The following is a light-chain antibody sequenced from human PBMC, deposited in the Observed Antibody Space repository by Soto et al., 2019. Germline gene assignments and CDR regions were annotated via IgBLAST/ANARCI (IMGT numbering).Light chain of an antibody. CDR3: SSYTSSSTLV. V-gene: IGLV2-14*01. Sequence: QSALTQPPSASGSPGQSVAISCTGTSSDVGGYNYVSWYQQHPGKAPKLMIYEVSNRPSGVSNRFSGSKSGNTASLTISRLQAEDEADYYCSSYTSSSTLVFGTGTKLTVL. CDR2: EVS. J-gene: IGLJ1*01. CDR1: SSDVGGYNY.